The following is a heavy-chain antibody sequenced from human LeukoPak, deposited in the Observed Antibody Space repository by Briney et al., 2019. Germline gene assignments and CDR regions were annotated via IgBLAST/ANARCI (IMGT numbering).Heavy chain of an antibody. CDR1: GASISSYY. Sequence: SETLSLTCTVSGASISSYYWSWIRQPPGKGLEWIGSIYYSGSTYYNPSLKSRVTISVDTSKNQFSLKLSSVTAADTAVYYCARRLTTRTETPFDYWGQGTLVTVSS. D-gene: IGHD4-11*01. CDR2: IYYSGST. J-gene: IGHJ4*02. V-gene: IGHV4-59*12. CDR3: ARRLTTRTETPFDY.